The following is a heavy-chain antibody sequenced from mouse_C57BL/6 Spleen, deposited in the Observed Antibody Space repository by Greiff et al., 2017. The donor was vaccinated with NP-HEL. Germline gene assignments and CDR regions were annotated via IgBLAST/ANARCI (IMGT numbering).Heavy chain of an antibody. Sequence: EVQLVESGGGLVKPGGSLKLSCAASGFTFSDYGMHWVRQAPEKGLEWVAYISSGSSTIYYADTVKGRFTISRDNAKNTLFLQMTSRRSEDTARYYCARGDITTVVDYWGQGTTLTVSS. CDR1: GFTFSDYG. CDR3: ARGDITTVVDY. CDR2: ISSGSSTI. V-gene: IGHV5-17*01. J-gene: IGHJ2*01. D-gene: IGHD1-1*01.